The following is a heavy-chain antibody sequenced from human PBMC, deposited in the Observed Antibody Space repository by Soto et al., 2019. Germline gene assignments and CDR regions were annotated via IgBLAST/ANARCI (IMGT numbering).Heavy chain of an antibody. CDR3: AKEAYSGYQDY. Sequence: GGSLRLSCAASGFTFSSYSISWVRQAPGKGLEWVSAISSSGGSTYYADSVKGRFTISRDNSKNTLYLRMNSLRAEATAVYYCAKEAYSGYQDYWGQGTLVTVSS. CDR2: ISSSGGST. CDR1: GFTFSSYS. V-gene: IGHV3-23*01. J-gene: IGHJ4*02. D-gene: IGHD5-12*01.